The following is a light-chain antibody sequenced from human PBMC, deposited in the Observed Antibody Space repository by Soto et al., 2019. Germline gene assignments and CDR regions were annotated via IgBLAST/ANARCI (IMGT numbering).Light chain of an antibody. CDR2: EVS. CDR1: SSDVGAYNY. Sequence: QSALTQPASVSGSPGQSITISCTGTSSDVGAYNYVSWFQQHPDKAPTLIISEVSNRPSGVSNRFSGSKSGNAASLTISGLQAEDEADYFCFSFTTDWTHVFGTGTKLTVL. V-gene: IGLV2-14*01. J-gene: IGLJ1*01. CDR3: FSFTTDWTHV.